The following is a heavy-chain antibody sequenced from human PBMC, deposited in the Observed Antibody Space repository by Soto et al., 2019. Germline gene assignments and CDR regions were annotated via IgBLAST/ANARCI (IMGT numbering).Heavy chain of an antibody. CDR3: ARGSPPRRYYYYMDV. V-gene: IGHV4-34*01. Sequence: TPSLTCAVYGGSFSGYYWSWIRQPPGKGLEWIGEINHSGSTNYNPSLKSRVTISVDTSKNQFSLKLSSVTAADTAVYYCARGSPPRRYYYYMDVWGKGTTVTVSS. J-gene: IGHJ6*03. CDR2: INHSGST. CDR1: GGSFSGYY.